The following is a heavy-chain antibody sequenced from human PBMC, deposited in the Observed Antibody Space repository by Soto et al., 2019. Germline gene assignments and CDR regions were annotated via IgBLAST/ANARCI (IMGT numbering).Heavy chain of an antibody. CDR3: ARENYDFWSGYYLDY. V-gene: IGHV3-74*01. J-gene: IGHJ4*02. CDR1: GITFSTYR. Sequence: EVQLVESGGGLVQPGGSMRLSCVVSGITFSTYRMHWVRQAPGKGLVWVSHIKSDGTVTHYTDSVRGRFIISRDSAKNTLFLQMNSLRAEDTAVYYCARENYDFWSGYYLDYWGQRTLVTVSS. CDR2: IKSDGTVT. D-gene: IGHD3-3*01.